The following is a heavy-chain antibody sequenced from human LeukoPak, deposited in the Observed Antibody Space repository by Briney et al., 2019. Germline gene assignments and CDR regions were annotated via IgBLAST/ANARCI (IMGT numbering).Heavy chain of an antibody. J-gene: IGHJ4*02. CDR2: IYYSGST. CDR3: ARRGDYVALDY. V-gene: IGHV4-59*13. Sequence: SETLSLTCTVSGGSISSYYRSWIRQPPGKGLQWIGYIYYSGSTYYNPSLDSRVTISVDTSKNHFSLKLSSVTAADTAVYYCARRGDYVALDYWGQGTPVTVSS. CDR1: GGSISSYY. D-gene: IGHD4-17*01.